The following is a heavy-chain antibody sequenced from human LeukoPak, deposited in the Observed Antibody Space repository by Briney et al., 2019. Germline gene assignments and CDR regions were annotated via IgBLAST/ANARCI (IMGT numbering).Heavy chain of an antibody. J-gene: IGHJ5*02. V-gene: IGHV1-2*02. CDR3: ARVRRRGATNWFDP. D-gene: IGHD1-26*01. CDR2: INPNSGGT. Sequence: ASVEVSCKASGYTFTGYYMHWVRQAPGRGLEWMGWINPNSGGTNYAQKFQGRVTMTRDTSISTAYMELSRLRSDDTAVYYCARVRRRGATNWFDPWGQGTLVTVSS. CDR1: GYTFTGYY.